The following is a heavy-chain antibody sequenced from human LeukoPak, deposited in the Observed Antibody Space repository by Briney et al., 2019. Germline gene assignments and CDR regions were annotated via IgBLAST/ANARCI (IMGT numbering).Heavy chain of an antibody. J-gene: IGHJ3*02. Sequence: PGGSLRLSCAASGFTLSSYAINWVRQAPGKGLEWVSAISGSGGSTYCADSVKGRFTISRDNSKNTLYLQMNSLRAEDTALYYCAKASGYYGDAFDIWGQGTMVTVSS. CDR1: GFTLSSYA. CDR2: ISGSGGST. D-gene: IGHD3-22*01. CDR3: AKASGYYGDAFDI. V-gene: IGHV3-23*01.